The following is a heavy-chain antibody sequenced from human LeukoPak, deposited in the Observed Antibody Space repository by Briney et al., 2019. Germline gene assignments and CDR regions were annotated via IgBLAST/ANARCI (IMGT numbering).Heavy chain of an antibody. J-gene: IGHJ4*02. Sequence: ASVKVSCKASGYTFTSYYMHWVRQAPGQGLEWMGIINPSGGSTSYAQKFQGRVTMTRDKSTSTVYMELSSLRSEDTAVYYCARDPIKGTVTIHFDLWGQGTLVTVSS. D-gene: IGHD4-17*01. CDR1: GYTFTSYY. CDR3: ARDPIKGTVTIHFDL. CDR2: INPSGGST. V-gene: IGHV1-46*01.